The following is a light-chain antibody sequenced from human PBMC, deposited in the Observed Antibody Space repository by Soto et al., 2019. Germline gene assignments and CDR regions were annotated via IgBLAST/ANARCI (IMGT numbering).Light chain of an antibody. V-gene: IGKV3-20*01. CDR1: QSVSSTY. Sequence: EIVLTQSPGTQSLSPGERATLSSRASQSVSSTYLAWYHQKPGQAPRLLIYGASSRATGIPDRFSGSGSGTDFTLTISRLEPEDFAVYYCQLYGSSPPKYTFGQGTKLEIK. CDR2: GAS. J-gene: IGKJ2*01. CDR3: QLYGSSPPKYT.